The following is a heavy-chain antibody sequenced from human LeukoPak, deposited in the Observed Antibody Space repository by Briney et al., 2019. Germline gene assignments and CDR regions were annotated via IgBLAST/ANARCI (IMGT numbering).Heavy chain of an antibody. J-gene: IGHJ4*02. CDR3: ARGLIPAATPFDY. CDR1: GYTFTGYY. D-gene: IGHD2-2*01. V-gene: IGHV1-2*02. CDR2: INPNSGGT. Sequence: ASVQVSCQASGYTFTGYYMHWVRQAPGQGREWMGWINPNSGGTNYAQKFQRRVTMTRDTSISTAYMELSRLRTDDTAVYYCARGLIPAATPFDYWGQGTVVTVSS.